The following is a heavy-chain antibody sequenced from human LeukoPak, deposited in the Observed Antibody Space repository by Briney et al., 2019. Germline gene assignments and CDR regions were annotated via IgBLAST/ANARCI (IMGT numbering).Heavy chain of an antibody. J-gene: IGHJ4*02. D-gene: IGHD3-9*01. Sequence: GRSLRLSCAASGFTFSSYGMHWVRQAPGKGLEWVAVISYDGGNKYYADSVKGRFTISRDNSKNTLYLQMNSLRAEDTAVYYCAKVDLRYFDWLPNDYWGQGTLVTVSS. V-gene: IGHV3-30*18. CDR1: GFTFSSYG. CDR2: ISYDGGNK. CDR3: AKVDLRYFDWLPNDY.